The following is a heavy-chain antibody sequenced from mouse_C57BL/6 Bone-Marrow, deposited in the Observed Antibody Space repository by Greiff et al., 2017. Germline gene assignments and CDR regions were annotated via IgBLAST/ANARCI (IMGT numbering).Heavy chain of an antibody. D-gene: IGHD2-2*01. Sequence: EVQLQQSGAELVRPGASVKLSCTASGFNIKDDYMHWVKQRPEQGLEWIGWIDPENGDTEYASKFQGKATITADTSSNTAYLQLSSLTSEDTAVYYCTTGGYDEDYFDYWGQGTTLTVSS. V-gene: IGHV14-4*01. CDR3: TTGGYDEDYFDY. CDR1: GFNIKDDY. CDR2: IDPENGDT. J-gene: IGHJ2*01.